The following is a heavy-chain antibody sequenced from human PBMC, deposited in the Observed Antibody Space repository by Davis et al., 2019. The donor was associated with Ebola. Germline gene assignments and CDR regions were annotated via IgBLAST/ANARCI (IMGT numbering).Heavy chain of an antibody. CDR1: GGSVSNYY. D-gene: IGHD5-18*01. CDR3: ARAEPKRYRGYYGMDV. J-gene: IGHJ6*02. V-gene: IGHV4-34*01. CDR2: INHSGST. Sequence: MPSETLSLTCTVSGGSVSNYYWSWIRQPPGKGLEWIGEINHSGSTNYNPSLKSRVTISVDTSKNQFSLKLSSVTAADTAVYYCARAEPKRYRGYYGMDVWGQGTAVTVSS.